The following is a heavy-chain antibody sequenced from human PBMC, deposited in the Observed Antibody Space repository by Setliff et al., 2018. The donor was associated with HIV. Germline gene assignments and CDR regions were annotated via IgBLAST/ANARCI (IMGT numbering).Heavy chain of an antibody. CDR2: MNPDSGNT. J-gene: IGHJ6*03. D-gene: IGHD2-15*01. V-gene: IGHV1-8*01. CDR1: GYTSTSYD. CDR3: ARTRRGGSSVYYYYYMDV. Sequence: SVKVSCKASGYTSTSYDINWVRQATGQGLEWMGWMNPDSGNTGSAQNFQGRLTITWNTSISTAYMELGSLGFDDTAVYFCARTRRGGSSVYYYYYMDVWGQGTAVTVSS.